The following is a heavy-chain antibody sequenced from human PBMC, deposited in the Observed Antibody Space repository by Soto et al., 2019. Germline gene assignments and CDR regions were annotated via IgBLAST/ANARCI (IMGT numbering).Heavy chain of an antibody. D-gene: IGHD2-2*01. J-gene: IGHJ6*02. Sequence: SETLSLTCAVSGGSISSSNWWSWVRQPPGKGLEWIGEIYHSGSTNYNPSLKSRVTISVDKSKNQFSLKLSSVTAADTAVYYCARVIQLLYDYYYGMDVWGQGTTVTVSS. CDR1: GGSISSSNW. CDR2: IYHSGST. V-gene: IGHV4-4*02. CDR3: ARVIQLLYDYYYGMDV.